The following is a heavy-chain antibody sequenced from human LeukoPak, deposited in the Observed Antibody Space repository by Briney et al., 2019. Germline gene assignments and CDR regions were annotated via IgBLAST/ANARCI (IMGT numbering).Heavy chain of an antibody. V-gene: IGHV1-2*02. Sequence: ASVKVPCKASGYTFTGYYMHWVRQAPGQGLEWMGWINPNSGGTNYAQKFQGRVTMTRDTSISTAYMELSRLRSDDTAVYYCARAGTMVRGARNWFDPWGQGTLVTVSS. J-gene: IGHJ5*02. D-gene: IGHD3-10*01. CDR2: INPNSGGT. CDR3: ARAGTMVRGARNWFDP. CDR1: GYTFTGYY.